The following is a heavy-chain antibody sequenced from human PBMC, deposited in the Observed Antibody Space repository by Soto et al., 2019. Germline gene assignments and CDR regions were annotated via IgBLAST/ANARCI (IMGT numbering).Heavy chain of an antibody. Sequence: EVQLVESGGGLVQPGGSLRLSCAASGFTFSSYWMSWVRQAPGKGLEWVANIKQDGSEKYYVDSVKGRFTISRDNAKNSLYLQMNSLRAEDTAVYYCTRHLLWFGEFRFDPWGQGTLVTVSS. CDR3: TRHLLWFGEFRFDP. CDR1: GFTFSSYW. CDR2: IKQDGSEK. V-gene: IGHV3-7*03. J-gene: IGHJ5*02. D-gene: IGHD3-10*01.